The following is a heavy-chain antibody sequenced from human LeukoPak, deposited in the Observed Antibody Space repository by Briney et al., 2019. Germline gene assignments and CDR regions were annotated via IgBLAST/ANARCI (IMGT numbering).Heavy chain of an antibody. CDR2: INHSGST. CDR1: GGSFSGYY. J-gene: IGHJ5*01. CDR3: AREYCSGGTCSPNDPFDS. Sequence: SETLSLTCAVYGGSFSGYYWSWIRQPPGKWLEWIGEINHSGSTNYNPSLKSRVTISVDTSKNQFSLKLSSVTAADTAVYYCAREYCSGGTCSPNDPFDSWGQGTLVTVSS. V-gene: IGHV4-34*01. D-gene: IGHD2-15*01.